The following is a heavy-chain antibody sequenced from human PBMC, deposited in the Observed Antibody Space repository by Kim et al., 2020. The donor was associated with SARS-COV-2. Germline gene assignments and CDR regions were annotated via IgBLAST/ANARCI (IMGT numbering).Heavy chain of an antibody. CDR3: AKYYYDSTGSPSFDY. Sequence: ASVKVSCKASGYIFTDYYIHWVRQAPGQGLEWMGWINTDSGGTKYAQKLQGRVTMTRDTSVSTAYMDLRSLTSDDTAIYYCAKYYYDSTGSPSFDYWGLGTLVTVSS. V-gene: IGHV1-2*02. D-gene: IGHD3-22*01. CDR1: GYIFTDYY. J-gene: IGHJ4*02. CDR2: INTDSGGT.